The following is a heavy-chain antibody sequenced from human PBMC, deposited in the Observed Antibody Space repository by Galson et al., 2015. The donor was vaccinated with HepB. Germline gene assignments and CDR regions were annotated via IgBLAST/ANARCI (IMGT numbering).Heavy chain of an antibody. CDR1: GFSFSSHA. V-gene: IGHV3-23*01. Sequence: SLRLSCADSGFSFSSHAMTWVRQAPGKGLEWVSTVSVSGYNTYYADSVRGRFAIHRDNSKSTLYLLMNSLVVEDTALYYCARSAYDSVDYWGQGTLVTVSS. CDR3: ARSAYDSVDY. J-gene: IGHJ4*02. CDR2: VSVSGYNT. D-gene: IGHD3-22*01.